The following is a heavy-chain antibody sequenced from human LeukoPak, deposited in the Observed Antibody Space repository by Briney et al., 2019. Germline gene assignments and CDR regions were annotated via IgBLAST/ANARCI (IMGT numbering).Heavy chain of an antibody. CDR1: GGSISSCY. CDR2: IYSSGST. D-gene: IGHD3-16*01. V-gene: IGHV4-59*01. CDR3: ARDRLGLPVDY. Sequence: SETLSLTCTVSGGSISSCYWSWIRQPPGKGLEWIGYIYSSGSTKYNPSLESRVTISVDTSKNQFSLKLNSVTAADTAVYYCARDRLGLPVDYWGRGTLVTVSS. J-gene: IGHJ4*02.